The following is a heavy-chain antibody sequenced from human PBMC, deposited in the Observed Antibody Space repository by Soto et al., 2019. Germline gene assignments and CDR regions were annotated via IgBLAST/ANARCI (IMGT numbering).Heavy chain of an antibody. Sequence: GGSLRLSCAASGFTLSSYEMNWVRQAPGKGLEWVSYISSSGSTIYYADSVKGRFTISRDNAKNSLYLQMNSLRAEDTAVYYCARGGYYDSSGYSNRLYYYGMDVWGQGTTVTVSS. D-gene: IGHD3-22*01. CDR3: ARGGYYDSSGYSNRLYYYGMDV. J-gene: IGHJ6*02. CDR1: GFTLSSYE. CDR2: ISSSGSTI. V-gene: IGHV3-48*03.